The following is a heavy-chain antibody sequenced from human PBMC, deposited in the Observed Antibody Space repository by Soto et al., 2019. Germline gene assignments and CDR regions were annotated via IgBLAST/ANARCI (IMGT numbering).Heavy chain of an antibody. Sequence: QVQLVQSGAEVKKPGASVKVSCKASGYTFSTYAVHWVRPAPGQRLAWMGWINAGNGDASYSQKLQGRVTITRDTSAGTAYMELSSLTSEDTAAYYCARGVSSGCFHYYGMDVWGQGTTVTVSS. CDR1: GYTFSTYA. D-gene: IGHD6-19*01. CDR3: ARGVSSGCFHYYGMDV. CDR2: INAGNGDA. V-gene: IGHV1-3*01. J-gene: IGHJ6*02.